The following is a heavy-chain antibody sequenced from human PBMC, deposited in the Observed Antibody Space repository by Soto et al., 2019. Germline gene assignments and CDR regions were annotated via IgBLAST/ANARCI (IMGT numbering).Heavy chain of an antibody. CDR2: INPNSGGT. D-gene: IGHD2-2*01. CDR3: ARLVVPAAITIARDYFFDY. CDR1: GYTFTGYY. V-gene: IGHV1-2*02. Sequence: DSVQVSCKASGYTFTGYYMHWVRQAPGQGLEWMGWINPNSGGTNYAQKFQGRVTMTRDTSISTAYMELSKLRSDDTAVYYCARLVVPAAITIARDYFFDYWGQGPLVTVAS. J-gene: IGHJ4*02.